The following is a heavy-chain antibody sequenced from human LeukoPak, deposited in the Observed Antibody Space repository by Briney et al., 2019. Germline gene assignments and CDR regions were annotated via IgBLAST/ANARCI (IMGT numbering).Heavy chain of an antibody. CDR3: ARSPGATWSFDS. D-gene: IGHD1-1*01. V-gene: IGHV3-21*01. CDR2: ISSSSSYI. CDR1: GFIFRNYD. J-gene: IGHJ4*02. Sequence: GGSLRLSCAASGFIFRNYDMNWVRQAPGKGLEWVSSISSSSSYIYYADSVKGRFTISRDNAKNSLYLQMNSLRVDDTAVYYCARSPGATWSFDSWGRGTLVTVSS.